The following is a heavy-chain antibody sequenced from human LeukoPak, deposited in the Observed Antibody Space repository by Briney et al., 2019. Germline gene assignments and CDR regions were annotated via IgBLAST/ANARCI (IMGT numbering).Heavy chain of an antibody. CDR2: IYYSGST. J-gene: IGHJ3*02. V-gene: IGHV4-39*07. Sequence: SETLSLTCTVSGGSISSSSYYWGWIRQPPGKGLEWIGSIYYSGSTYYNPSLKSRVTISVDTSKNQFSLKLSSVTAADTAVYYCARVAYYYDSSGYPNDAFDIWGQGTMVTVSS. CDR3: ARVAYYYDSSGYPNDAFDI. CDR1: GGSISSSSYY. D-gene: IGHD3-22*01.